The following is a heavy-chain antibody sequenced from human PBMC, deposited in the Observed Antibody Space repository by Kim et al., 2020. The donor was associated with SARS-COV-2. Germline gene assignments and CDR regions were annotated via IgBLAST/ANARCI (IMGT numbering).Heavy chain of an antibody. CDR3: ARQAYCGGDCYNNWFDP. Sequence: GESLKISCKGSGYSFTSYWIGWVRQMPGKGLEWMGIIYPGDSDTRYSPSFQGQVTISADKSISTAYLQWSSLKASDTAMYYCARQAYCGGDCYNNWFDPWGQGTLVTVSS. J-gene: IGHJ5*02. D-gene: IGHD2-21*02. CDR2: IYPGDSDT. V-gene: IGHV5-51*01. CDR1: GYSFTSYW.